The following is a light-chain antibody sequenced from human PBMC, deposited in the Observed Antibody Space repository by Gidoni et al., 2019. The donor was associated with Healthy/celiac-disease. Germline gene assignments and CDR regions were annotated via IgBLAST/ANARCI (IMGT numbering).Light chain of an antibody. CDR1: QSVSSSY. V-gene: IGKV3-20*01. CDR3: QQYGSSPTWT. J-gene: IGKJ1*01. Sequence: EIVLTQSPGTLSLSPGERATLSCRASQSVSSSYLAWYQQKPGQAPRLLIYGASSRATGIPDRFSGSGSGTYFTLTISRLEPEDFAVYYCQQYGSSPTWTFXQXTKVEIK. CDR2: GAS.